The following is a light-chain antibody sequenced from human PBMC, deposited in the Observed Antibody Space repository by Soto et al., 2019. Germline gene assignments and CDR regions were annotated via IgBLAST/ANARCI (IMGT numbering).Light chain of an antibody. CDR2: GTS. V-gene: IGKV3-20*01. CDR3: QQYGTSPFT. CDR1: QSVASNY. Sequence: EIVLTQSPGTLSLSPGERATLSCRASQSVASNYFAWYQQKPGQAPRVLIYGTSIRATGVPERFSGGGSGTDFTLTITRLEPEDFAVYYCQQYGTSPFTFGPGTKVDIK. J-gene: IGKJ3*01.